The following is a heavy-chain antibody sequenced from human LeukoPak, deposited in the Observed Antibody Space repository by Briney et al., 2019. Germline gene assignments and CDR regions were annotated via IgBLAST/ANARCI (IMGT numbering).Heavy chain of an antibody. CDR1: GFTFSAYA. D-gene: IGHD3-10*01. V-gene: IGHV3-64*04. Sequence: GGSLRLSCSASGFTFSAYAMHWVRQAPGKGLEYVSAISTNGDNTYYADSVKGRFTISRDNAKNPLYLQMNSLRDEDTAVYYCARDTLRGVISDWGQGTLVTVSS. CDR2: ISTNGDNT. J-gene: IGHJ4*02. CDR3: ARDTLRGVISD.